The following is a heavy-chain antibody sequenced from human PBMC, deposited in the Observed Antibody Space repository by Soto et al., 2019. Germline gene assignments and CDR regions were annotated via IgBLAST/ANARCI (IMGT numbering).Heavy chain of an antibody. Sequence: SVKVSCTASGGTFSSYAISWVRQAPGQGLEWMGGIIPIFGTADYAQKFQGRVTITADESTSTAYMELSSLRSDDTAVYYCARDRIVVVVAAITNGMDVWGQGTTVTVS. J-gene: IGHJ6*02. CDR3: ARDRIVVVVAAITNGMDV. V-gene: IGHV1-69*13. D-gene: IGHD2-15*01. CDR1: GGTFSSYA. CDR2: IIPIFGTA.